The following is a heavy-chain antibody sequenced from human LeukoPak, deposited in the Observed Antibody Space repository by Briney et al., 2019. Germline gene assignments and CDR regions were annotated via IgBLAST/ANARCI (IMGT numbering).Heavy chain of an antibody. CDR3: ARDDILTGYGWIPFGYYGMDV. V-gene: IGHV4-34*01. D-gene: IGHD3-9*01. J-gene: IGHJ6*02. Sequence: SETLSLTCTVSGGSISSYYWSWIRQPPGKGLEWIGEINHSGSTNYNPSLKSRVTISVDTSKNQFSLKLSSVTAADTAVYYCARDDILTGYGWIPFGYYGMDVWGQGTTVTVSS. CDR1: GGSISSYY. CDR2: INHSGST.